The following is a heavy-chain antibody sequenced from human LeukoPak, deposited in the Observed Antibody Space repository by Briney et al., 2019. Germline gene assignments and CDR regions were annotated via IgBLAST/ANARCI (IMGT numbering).Heavy chain of an antibody. CDR2: INPNSGGT. CDR3: ARSWRFCSGDSCYPIDY. D-gene: IGHD2-15*01. CDR1: GYTFTNYA. J-gene: IGHJ4*02. V-gene: IGHV1-2*02. Sequence: ASVKVSCKASGYTFTNYAMNWVRQAPGQGLEWMGWINPNSGGTNYAQKFRGRVTMTRDTSISTAYMELSRLRSDDTAVYYCARSWRFCSGDSCYPIDYWGQGTLVTVSS.